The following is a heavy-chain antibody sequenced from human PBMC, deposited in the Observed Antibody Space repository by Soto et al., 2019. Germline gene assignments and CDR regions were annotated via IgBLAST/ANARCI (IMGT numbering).Heavy chain of an antibody. CDR2: VIPIFRSA. J-gene: IGHJ5*01. CDR3: ARRDSKYDSAGYPPFDS. Sequence: QVQLVQSGAEVKKPGSSVKVSCKSSGGTFSTYASSGVRQAPGQGLEWMGAVIPIFRSANYAQKFQGRVTITADEFTTTAYMELSSLRSDDTAIYFCARRDSKYDSAGYPPFDSWGQGTLVTVSS. CDR1: GGTFSTYA. V-gene: IGHV1-69*01. D-gene: IGHD3-22*01.